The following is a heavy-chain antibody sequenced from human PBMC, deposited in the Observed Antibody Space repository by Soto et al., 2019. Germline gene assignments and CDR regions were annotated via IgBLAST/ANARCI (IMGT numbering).Heavy chain of an antibody. CDR3: AHRLSAAGLFDH. Sequence: QITLKESGPTLVTPRQTLTLTCTFSGFSLDTRGVGVGWVRQPPGKALEWLALIYGNDEQRLNPSLQSRLTIAKDTPKSQVVLTMTNMDPVDTATYFCAHRLSAAGLFDHGGQGTLVSVSS. J-gene: IGHJ5*02. CDR1: GFSLDTRGVG. CDR2: IYGNDEQ. V-gene: IGHV2-5*01. D-gene: IGHD6-13*01.